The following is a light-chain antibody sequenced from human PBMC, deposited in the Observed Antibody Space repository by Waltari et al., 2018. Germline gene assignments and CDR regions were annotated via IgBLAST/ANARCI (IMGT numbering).Light chain of an antibody. V-gene: IGKV1-33*01. CDR2: DAS. Sequence: DTQMTLSPASLSASVGDTVTITCQASQDISTFLVWYQQKPGKAPELLISDASILEPGVPSRFRGSGSGSHFTLTISGLQPEDIATYYCQQFNNAWAFGPGSKV. CDR3: QQFNNAWA. CDR1: QDISTF. J-gene: IGKJ1*01.